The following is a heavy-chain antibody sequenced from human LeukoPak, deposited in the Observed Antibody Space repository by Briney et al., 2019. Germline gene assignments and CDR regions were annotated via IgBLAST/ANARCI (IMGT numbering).Heavy chain of an antibody. CDR2: ISYDGSNK. CDR1: GFTFSSSS. CDR3: AKDSSGWYYFDY. V-gene: IGHV3-30*18. D-gene: IGHD6-19*01. Sequence: GGSLRLSCVASGFTFSSSSMNWVRQAPGKGLEWVAVISYDGSNKYYADSVKGRFTISRGNSKNTLYLQMNSLRAEDTAVYYCAKDSSGWYYFDYWGQGTLVTVSS. J-gene: IGHJ4*02.